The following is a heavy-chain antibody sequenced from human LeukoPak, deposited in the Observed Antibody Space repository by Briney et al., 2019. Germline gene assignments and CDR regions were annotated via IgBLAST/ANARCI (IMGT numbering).Heavy chain of an antibody. CDR2: MSGSGGNT. V-gene: IGHV3-23*01. Sequence: GALRLSCAASGFTFSNYGMSWVRQAPGKGLEWVSGMSGSGGNTYYADSVKGRFTISRDNSKNTLYLQMNSLRAEDTAVYYCAKDSYYDYVWGSYRYTNQFDYWGQGTLVTVSS. J-gene: IGHJ4*02. CDR3: AKDSYYDYVWGSYRYTNQFDY. CDR1: GFTFSNYG. D-gene: IGHD3-16*02.